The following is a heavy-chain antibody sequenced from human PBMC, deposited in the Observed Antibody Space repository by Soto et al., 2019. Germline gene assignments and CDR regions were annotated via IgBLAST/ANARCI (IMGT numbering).Heavy chain of an antibody. V-gene: IGHV3-9*01. CDR1: GFTFDDYA. Sequence: GGSLRLSCAASGFTFDDYAMHWVRQAPGKGLEWVSGISWNSGSIGYADSVKGRFTISRDNAKNSLYLQMNSLRAEDTALYYCAKDMRWALHTYYFDYWGQGTLVTVSS. CDR3: AKDMRWALHTYYFDY. D-gene: IGHD1-26*01. J-gene: IGHJ4*02. CDR2: ISWNSGSI.